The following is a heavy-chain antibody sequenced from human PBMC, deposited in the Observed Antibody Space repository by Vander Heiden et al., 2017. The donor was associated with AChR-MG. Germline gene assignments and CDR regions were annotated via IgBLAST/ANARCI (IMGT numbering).Heavy chain of an antibody. J-gene: IGHJ6*03. CDR1: GFTLRSYG. CDR3: AKEVADCSGGSCSPYYYYYMDV. Sequence: QVQLVEAGGGVVQPGRSLRLSCAASGFTLRSYGMHWVRQAPGKGLEWVAVISYDGSNKYYADSVKGRFTISRDNSKNTLYLQMNSLRAEDTAVYYCAKEVADCSGGSCSPYYYYYMDVWGKGTTVTVSS. V-gene: IGHV3-30*18. D-gene: IGHD2-15*01. CDR2: ISYDGSNK.